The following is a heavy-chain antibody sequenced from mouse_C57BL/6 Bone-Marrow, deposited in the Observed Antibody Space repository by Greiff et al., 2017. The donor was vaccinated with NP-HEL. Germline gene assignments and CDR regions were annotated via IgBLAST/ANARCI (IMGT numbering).Heavy chain of an antibody. D-gene: IGHD2-4*01. CDR1: GYTFTSYW. Sequence: VQLQQPGAELVMPGASVKLSCKASGYTFTSYWMHWLKQWPGQALEWIGEIDHSDSYTNYNQKFKVKSTLTVDKFASTAYMQLSSLTSEDSGVYYCAREGLRHWFAYWVQGTLVTVSA. J-gene: IGHJ3*01. V-gene: IGHV1-69*01. CDR3: AREGLRHWFAY. CDR2: IDHSDSYT.